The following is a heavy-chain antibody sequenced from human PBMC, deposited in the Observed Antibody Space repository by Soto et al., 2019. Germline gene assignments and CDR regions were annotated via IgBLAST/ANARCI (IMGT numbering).Heavy chain of an antibody. CDR2: IYYSGST. V-gene: IGHV4-30-4*01. Sequence: PSETLSLTCTVSGGSISSGDYYWSWIRQPPGKGLEWIGYIYYSGSTYYNPSLKSRLTISIDKSKKQFSLRLSSVTAADTAVYYCARGAPRGIIHDFDSWGQGSLVTVSS. D-gene: IGHD3-10*01. J-gene: IGHJ4*02. CDR1: GGSISSGDYY. CDR3: ARGAPRGIIHDFDS.